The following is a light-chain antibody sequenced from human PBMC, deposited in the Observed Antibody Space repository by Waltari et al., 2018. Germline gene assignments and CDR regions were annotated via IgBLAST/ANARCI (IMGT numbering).Light chain of an antibody. J-gene: IGKJ1*01. CDR3: QQSYTTLWT. CDR1: HRINSY. V-gene: IGKV1-39*01. CDR2: STS. Sequence: DIKLTQSPSSLSASVGTIVTFTCRASHRINSYLNWYQQKPGKAPKLLIYSTSSLQSGVPSRFSGSGSGTDFTLTISSLQPEDFATYYCQQSYTTLWTFGQGTKVETK.